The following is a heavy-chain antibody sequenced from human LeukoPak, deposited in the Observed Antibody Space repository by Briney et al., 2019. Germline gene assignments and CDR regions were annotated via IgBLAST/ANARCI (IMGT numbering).Heavy chain of an antibody. CDR3: ARDGQVSWFDP. CDR1: GYSISSGYY. V-gene: IGHV4-38-2*02. Sequence: PSETLSLTCAVSGYSISSGYYWGWIRQPPGKGLEWIGSIYHGGSTYYNPSLKSRVTISVDTSKNQFSLKLSSVTAADTAVYYCARDGQVSWFDPWGQGTLVTVSS. J-gene: IGHJ5*02. CDR2: IYHGGST.